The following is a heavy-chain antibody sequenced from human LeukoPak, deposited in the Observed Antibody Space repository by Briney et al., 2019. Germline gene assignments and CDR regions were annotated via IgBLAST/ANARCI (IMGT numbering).Heavy chain of an antibody. D-gene: IGHD3-16*01. CDR2: IKQDGSAK. CDR1: GFTFSSYW. Sequence: GGSLRLSCAASGFTFSSYWMSWVRQAPGKGLEWVANIKQDGSAKYYVDSVRGRFTISRDNAKNSLYMQMNSLRAEDTAVYYCARVMSASVWRSYGSYYYYYYMDIWGKGTTVIVSS. J-gene: IGHJ6*03. CDR3: ARVMSASVWRSYGSYYYYYYMDI. V-gene: IGHV3-7*01.